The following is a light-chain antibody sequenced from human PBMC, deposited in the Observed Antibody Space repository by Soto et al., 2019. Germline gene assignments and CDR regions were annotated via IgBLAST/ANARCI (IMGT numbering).Light chain of an antibody. V-gene: IGKV1-39*01. CDR3: QQSYSTSTWT. CDR2: FAS. J-gene: IGKJ1*01. CDR1: QNISNF. Sequence: DIQMTQSPSSLSASVGDRVTITCRASQNISNFLNWYQQKPGKVPNLLIYFASTLQSGVPSRFSGSGSGTDFTLTISSLQPEDFATYYCQQSYSTSTWTFGQGTKVDIK.